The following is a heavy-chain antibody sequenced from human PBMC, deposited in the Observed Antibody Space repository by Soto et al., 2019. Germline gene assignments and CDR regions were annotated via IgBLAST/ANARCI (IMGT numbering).Heavy chain of an antibody. CDR2: IYYSGST. Sequence: SETLSLTCTVSGGSISSSSYYWGWIRQPPGKGLEWIGSIYYSGSTYYNPSLKSRVTISVDTSKNQFSLKLSSVTAADTAVYYCARSIQAYYDSSGFSTFDPWGQGTLVTVSS. V-gene: IGHV4-39*01. J-gene: IGHJ5*02. CDR1: GGSISSSSYY. CDR3: ARSIQAYYDSSGFSTFDP. D-gene: IGHD3-22*01.